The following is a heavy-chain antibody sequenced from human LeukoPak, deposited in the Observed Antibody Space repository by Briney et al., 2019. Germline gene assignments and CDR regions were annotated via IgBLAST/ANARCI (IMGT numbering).Heavy chain of an antibody. CDR1: GFTFNSYW. D-gene: IGHD2-21*01. CDR3: AKDLRYCGGDCYSADAFDI. Sequence: GGSLRLSCAASGFTFNSYWFQWVRQAPGKGLVWVSRINSDGSDTIYADSVKGRFTISRDNAKSTVYLQMNSLRAEDTAIYYCAKDLRYCGGDCYSADAFDIWGQGTMVTVSS. CDR2: INSDGSDT. J-gene: IGHJ3*02. V-gene: IGHV3-74*01.